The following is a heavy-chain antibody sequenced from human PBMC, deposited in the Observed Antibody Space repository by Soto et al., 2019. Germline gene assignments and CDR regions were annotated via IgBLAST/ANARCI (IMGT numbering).Heavy chain of an antibody. J-gene: IGHJ4*02. CDR2: ISGSGDNT. CDR1: GFTFSSYA. Sequence: EVQLLESGGGLVQPGGSLRLSCVASGFTFSSYAMSWVRQTPGKGLEWVSSISGSGDNTYYADSVKGRFTISKDSSRNTLFLQMSSLRADDTAIYFCAKEFGGRSFDYWCQGTLVAVSS. D-gene: IGHD3-16*01. CDR3: AKEFGGRSFDY. V-gene: IGHV3-23*01.